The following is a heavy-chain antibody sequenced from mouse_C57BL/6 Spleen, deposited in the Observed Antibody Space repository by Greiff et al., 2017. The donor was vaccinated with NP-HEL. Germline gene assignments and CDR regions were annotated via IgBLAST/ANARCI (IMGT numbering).Heavy chain of an antibody. J-gene: IGHJ1*03. V-gene: IGHV6-3*01. Sequence: EVMLVESGGGLVQPGGSMKLSCVASGFTFSNYWMNWVRQSPEKGLEWVAQIRLKSDNYATHYAESVKGRFTISRDDSKSSVYLQMNNLRAEDTGIYYCTRDERGWYFDVWGTGTTVTVSS. CDR2: IRLKSDNYAT. CDR3: TRDERGWYFDV. CDR1: GFTFSNYW.